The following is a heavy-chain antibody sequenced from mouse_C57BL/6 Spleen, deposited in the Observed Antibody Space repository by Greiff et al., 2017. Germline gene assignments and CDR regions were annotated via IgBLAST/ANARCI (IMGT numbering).Heavy chain of an antibody. CDR3: TRDAMDY. CDR2: ISSGGEYI. J-gene: IGHJ4*01. CDR1: GFTFSSYA. Sequence: EVKVVDSGAGLVKPGGSLKLSCAASGFTFSSYAMSWVRQTPEKRLEWVAYISSGGEYIYYADTVKGRFTISRDNARNTLYLQMSSLKSEDTDMYYCTRDAMDYWGQGTSVTVSS. V-gene: IGHV5-9-1*02.